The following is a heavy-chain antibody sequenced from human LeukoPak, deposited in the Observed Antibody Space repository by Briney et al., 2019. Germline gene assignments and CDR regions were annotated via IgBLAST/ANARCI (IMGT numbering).Heavy chain of an antibody. V-gene: IGHV3-23*01. CDR1: GFTLSSYA. D-gene: IGHD6-19*01. J-gene: IGHJ4*02. CDR2: ISGSGGST. CDR3: AKDLTYSSGWYFDY. Sequence: AGGSLRLSCAVSGFTLSSYAMSWVRQAPGKGLEWVSAISGSGGSTYYADSVKGRFTISRDNSKNTLYLQMNSLRAEDTAVYYCAKDLTYSSGWYFDYWGQGTLVTVSS.